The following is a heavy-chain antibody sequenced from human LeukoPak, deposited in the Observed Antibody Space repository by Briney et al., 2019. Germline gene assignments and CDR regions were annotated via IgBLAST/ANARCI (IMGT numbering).Heavy chain of an antibody. CDR1: GGSFSGYY. CDR3: ARALSIAARRYYGMDV. D-gene: IGHD6-6*01. V-gene: IGHV4-34*01. J-gene: IGHJ6*02. Sequence: SETLSLTCAVYGGSFSGYYWSWIRQPPGKGLEWIGEINHSGSTNYNPSLKGRVTISVDTSKNQFSLKLSSVTAADTAVYYCARALSIAARRYYGMDVWGQGTTVTVSS. CDR2: INHSGST.